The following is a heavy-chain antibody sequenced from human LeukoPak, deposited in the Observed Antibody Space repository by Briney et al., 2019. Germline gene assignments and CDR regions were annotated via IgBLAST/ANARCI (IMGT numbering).Heavy chain of an antibody. CDR2: IYSGGST. CDR3: ARDSRPAYYYGSGSYYKGPYGMDV. CDR1: GYTFSSYS. D-gene: IGHD3-10*01. Sequence: SCKASGYTFSSYSISWVRQAPGKGLEWVSVIYSGGSTYYADSVKGRFTISRDNSKNTLYLQMNSLRAEDTAVYYCARDSRPAYYYGSGSYYKGPYGMDVWGQGTTVTVSS. J-gene: IGHJ6*02. V-gene: IGHV3-53*01.